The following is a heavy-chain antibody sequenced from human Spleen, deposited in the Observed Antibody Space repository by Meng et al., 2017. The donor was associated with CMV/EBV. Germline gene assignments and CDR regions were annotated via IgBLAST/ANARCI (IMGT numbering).Heavy chain of an antibody. CDR2: ISTSSSYI. CDR3: ARGPPMDY. V-gene: IGHV3-21*01. J-gene: IGHJ4*02. Sequence: LRLYCACSGFTFSSYSMNWVRQAPGKGLEWVSSISTSSSYIYFADSVKGRFTISRDNAKNSLYLQMNSLRAEDTAVYYCARGPPMDYWGQGTLVTVSS. CDR1: GFTFSSYS. D-gene: IGHD2-2*01.